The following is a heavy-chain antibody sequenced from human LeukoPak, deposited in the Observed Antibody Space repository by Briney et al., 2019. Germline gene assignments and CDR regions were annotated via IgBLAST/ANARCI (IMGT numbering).Heavy chain of an antibody. J-gene: IGHJ4*02. CDR2: INHSGST. CDR3: ARGRPNDDILTGYYKEFGRIFDY. V-gene: IGHV4-34*01. Sequence: SETLSLTCAVYGGSFSGYYWSWIRQPPGKGLEWIGEINHSGSTNYNPSLKSRATISVDTSKNQFSLQLSSVTSADTAVYYCARGRPNDDILTGYYKEFGRIFDYWGQGTLVTVSS. D-gene: IGHD3-9*01. CDR1: GGSFSGYY.